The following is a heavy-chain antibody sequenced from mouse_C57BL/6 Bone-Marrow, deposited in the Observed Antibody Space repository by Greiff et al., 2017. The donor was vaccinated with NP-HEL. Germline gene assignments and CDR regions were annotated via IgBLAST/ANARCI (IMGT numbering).Heavy chain of an antibody. V-gene: IGHV14-3*01. J-gene: IGHJ3*01. Sequence: EVQLQESVAELVRPGASVKLSCTASGFNFKNTYMHWVKQRPEQGLEWIGRIDPANGNTKYAPKFQGKATLTADTSSNTAYLQLSSLTADDTASYYCARIDPWFDYWGQGTLVTVSA. CDR3: ARIDPWFDY. CDR2: IDPANGNT. CDR1: GFNFKNTY.